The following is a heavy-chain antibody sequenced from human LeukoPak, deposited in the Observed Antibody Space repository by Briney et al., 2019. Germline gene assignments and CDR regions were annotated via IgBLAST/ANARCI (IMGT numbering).Heavy chain of an antibody. CDR2: INHSGST. V-gene: IGHV4-34*01. D-gene: IGHD3-16*02. J-gene: IGHJ4*02. Sequence: PSETLSLTCAVYGGSFSGYYWSWIRQPPGKGLEWIGEINHSGSTNYNPSLKSRVTISVDTSKNQFSLKLSSVTAADTAVYYCARGQEYDYVWGSYPIDYWGQGTLVTVSS. CDR3: ARGQEYDYVWGSYPIDY. CDR1: GGSFSGYY.